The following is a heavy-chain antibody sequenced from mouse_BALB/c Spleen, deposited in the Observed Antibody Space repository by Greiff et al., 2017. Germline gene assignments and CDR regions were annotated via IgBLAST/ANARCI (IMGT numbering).Heavy chain of an antibody. D-gene: IGHD4-1*01. CDR2: ISSGGSYT. CDR3: ARHGVGRASYYLDY. V-gene: IGHV5-9-3*01. J-gene: IGHJ2*01. CDR1: GFTFSSYA. Sequence: DVKLQESGGGLVKPGGSLKLSCAASGFTFSSYAMSWVRQTPEKRLEWVATISSGGSYTYYPDSVKGRFTISRDNAKNTLYLQMSSRRSEDTAMYYGARHGVGRASYYLDYWGQGTTLTVSS.